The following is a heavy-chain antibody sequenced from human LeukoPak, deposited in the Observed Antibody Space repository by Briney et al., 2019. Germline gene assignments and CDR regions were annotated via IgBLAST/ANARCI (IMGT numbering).Heavy chain of an antibody. J-gene: IGHJ3*02. D-gene: IGHD6-19*01. V-gene: IGHV4-59*01. CDR2: ISYIGSS. CDR3: VGWQVAGAFEI. Sequence: PSETLSLTCTVSGVSMSIYYWSWIRQPPGKRLEWIAFISYIGSSNYNPSLTSRATISVDSSKNQFSLKPNSVTAADTAVYYCVGWQVAGAFEIWGQGTMVTVSS. CDR1: GVSMSIYY.